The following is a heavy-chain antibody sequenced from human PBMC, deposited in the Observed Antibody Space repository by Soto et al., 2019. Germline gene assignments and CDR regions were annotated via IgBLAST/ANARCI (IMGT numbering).Heavy chain of an antibody. V-gene: IGHV4-31*03. CDR2: IYYSGST. J-gene: IGHJ6*03. D-gene: IGHD3-16*01. Sequence: SETLSLTCTVSGGSISSGGYYWSWIRQHPGKGLEWIGYIYYSGSTYYNPSPKSRVTISVDTSKNQFSLKLSSVTAADTAVYYCARFYVGTYYYYYYMDVWGKGTTVTVSS. CDR3: ARFYVGTYYYYYYMDV. CDR1: GGSISSGGYY.